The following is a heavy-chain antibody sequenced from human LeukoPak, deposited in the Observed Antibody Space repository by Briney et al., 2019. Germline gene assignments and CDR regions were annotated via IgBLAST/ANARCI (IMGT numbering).Heavy chain of an antibody. CDR2: MSYDRSNK. CDR1: GFTFSSYG. CDR3: EKDRGYCSGDSCYYFDY. J-gene: IGHJ4*02. Sequence: PGRSLRLSCAASGFTFSSYGMHWVRQAPGQGLGWVAVMSYDRSNKYYADSVKGRFTISRDNSKNTLYLQMNSLRAEDTAVYYCEKDRGYCSGDSCYYFDYWGQGTLVTISS. D-gene: IGHD2-15*01. V-gene: IGHV3-30*18.